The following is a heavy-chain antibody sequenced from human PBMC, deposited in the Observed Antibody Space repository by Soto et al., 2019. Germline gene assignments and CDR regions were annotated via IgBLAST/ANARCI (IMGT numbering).Heavy chain of an antibody. V-gene: IGHV4-39*01. D-gene: IGHD6-19*01. Sequence: PSETLSLTCSVSGDSISSSNCYWGWIRQPPGKGLEWIGNIYYSGSTYYNPSLKSQVTISVDTSKNQFSLNLSSVTAADTAVYYCARLNEDSSGWYGGFDIWGQGTMVTVSS. CDR3: ARLNEDSSGWYGGFDI. CDR2: IYYSGST. CDR1: GDSISSSNCY. J-gene: IGHJ3*02.